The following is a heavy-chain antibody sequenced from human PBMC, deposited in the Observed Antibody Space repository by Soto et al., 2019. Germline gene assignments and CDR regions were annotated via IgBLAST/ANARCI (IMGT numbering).Heavy chain of an antibody. CDR3: ARQSVGSNWLDP. CDR2: IFYSGNT. D-gene: IGHD1-26*01. V-gene: IGHV4-39*01. J-gene: IGHJ5*02. CDR1: GGSISTTSYY. Sequence: TLSLTCSVSGGSISTTSYYWGWIRQPPGKPLEWIGSIFYSGNTHYNTTLMSRVTISIDTSENQFSLNLRSATAADTAVYYCARQSVGSNWLDPWGQGTLVTVSS.